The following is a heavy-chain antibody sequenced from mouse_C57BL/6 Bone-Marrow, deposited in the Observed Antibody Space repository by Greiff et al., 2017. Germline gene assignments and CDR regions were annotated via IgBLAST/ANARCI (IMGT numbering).Heavy chain of an antibody. CDR1: GYTFTSYW. D-gene: IGHD4-1*01. J-gene: IGHJ1*03. V-gene: IGHV1-50*01. Sequence: QVQLQQPGAELVKPGASVKLSCKASGYTFTSYWMQWVKQRPGQGLEWIGEIDPSDSYTNYNQKFKGKATLTVDTSSSTAYMQLSSLTSEDSAVYYCARKLGGWYFDVWGKGTTVTVSS. CDR2: IDPSDSYT. CDR3: ARKLGGWYFDV.